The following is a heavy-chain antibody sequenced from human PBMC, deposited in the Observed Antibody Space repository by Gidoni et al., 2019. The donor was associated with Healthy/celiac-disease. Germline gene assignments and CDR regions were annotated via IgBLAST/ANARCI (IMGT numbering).Heavy chain of an antibody. CDR2: ISGSGGST. Sequence: EVQLLESGGGLVQPGGSLRLSCAASGFTFSSYAMRWVRQAPGKGLEWVSAISGSGGSTYYADSVKGRFTISRDNSKNTLYLQMNSLRAEDTAVYYCANVYGLASYGRDAFDIWGQGTMVTVSS. D-gene: IGHD3-10*01. CDR3: ANVYGLASYGRDAFDI. V-gene: IGHV3-23*01. J-gene: IGHJ3*02. CDR1: GFTFSSYA.